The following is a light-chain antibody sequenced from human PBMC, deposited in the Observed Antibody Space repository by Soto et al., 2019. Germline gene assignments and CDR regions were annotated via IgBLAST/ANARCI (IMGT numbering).Light chain of an antibody. CDR1: SSDVGAYNY. CDR2: EVT. CDR3: SSYAGSNNLP. J-gene: IGLJ3*02. Sequence: QSVLTQPPSASGSPGQSVTISCTGSSSDVGAYNYVSWYQQHPGKAPKLMIYEVTKRPSGVPDRFSGSKSGNTASLTVSGLQAEDEADYYFSSYAGSNNLPFGGGTKLTVL. V-gene: IGLV2-8*01.